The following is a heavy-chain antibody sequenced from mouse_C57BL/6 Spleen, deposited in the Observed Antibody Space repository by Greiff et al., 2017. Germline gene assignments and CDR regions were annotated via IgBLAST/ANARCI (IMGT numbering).Heavy chain of an antibody. CDR1: GYTFTSYW. CDR3: ARKNYGPRGQFAY. D-gene: IGHD1-1*02. Sequence: QVQLQQPGAELVMPGASVKLSCKASGYTFTSYWMHWVKQRPGQGLEWIGEIDPSDSYTNYNQKFKGKSTLTVDKSSSTAYMKLSSLTSEDSAVYYCARKNYGPRGQFAYWGQGTLVTVSA. J-gene: IGHJ3*01. V-gene: IGHV1-69*01. CDR2: IDPSDSYT.